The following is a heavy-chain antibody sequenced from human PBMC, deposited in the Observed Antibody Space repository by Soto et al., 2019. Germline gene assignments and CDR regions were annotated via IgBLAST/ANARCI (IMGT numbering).Heavy chain of an antibody. V-gene: IGHV3-33*01. CDR2: IVNDGSEQ. CDR1: GFSFNTHG. D-gene: IGHD4-17*01. J-gene: IGHJ4*02. Sequence: QVQLVESGGGVVRPGRSLRLSCEATGFSFNTHGMHWVRQAPGKGLEWVAVIVNDGSEQAYSDSVKGRFTISRDNSKNTLYLQMNNLRAEDTAVYYCARDDNYDDYGLDHWGQGILVTVSS. CDR3: ARDDNYDDYGLDH.